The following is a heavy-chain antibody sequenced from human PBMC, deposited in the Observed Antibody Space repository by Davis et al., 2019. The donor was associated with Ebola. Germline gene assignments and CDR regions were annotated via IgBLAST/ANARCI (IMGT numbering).Heavy chain of an antibody. CDR2: ISGSGGST. Sequence: PGGSLRLSCAASGFTFSSYAMSWVRQAPGKGLEWVSAISGSGGSTYYADSVKGRFTVSRDSAKNSLYLQMNSLRAEDTAVYYCARQSYSDTDGYYGDAFDIWGQGTMVTVSS. J-gene: IGHJ3*02. D-gene: IGHD3-22*01. CDR3: ARQSYSDTDGYYGDAFDI. V-gene: IGHV3-23*01. CDR1: GFTFSSYA.